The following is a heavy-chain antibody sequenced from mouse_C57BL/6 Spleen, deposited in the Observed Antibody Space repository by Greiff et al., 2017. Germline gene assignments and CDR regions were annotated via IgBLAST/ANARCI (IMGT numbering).Heavy chain of an antibody. CDR1: GYTFTTYP. CDR3: ARRGDDHTIIAY. V-gene: IGHV1-47*01. Sequence: QVQLQQSGAELVKPGASVKMSCKASGYTFTTYPIEWMKQNHGKSLEWIGNFHPYNDDTKYNQKFKGKATLTVDKSSSTVYLELSRLTSDDSAVYYCARRGDDHTIIAYWGQGTLVTVSA. CDR2: FHPYNDDT. D-gene: IGHD1-2*01. J-gene: IGHJ3*01.